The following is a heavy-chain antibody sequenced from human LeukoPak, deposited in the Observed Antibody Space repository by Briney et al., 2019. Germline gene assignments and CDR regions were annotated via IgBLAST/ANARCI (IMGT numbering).Heavy chain of an antibody. Sequence: SETLSLTCAVYGGSFSGYYWSWIRQPPGKGLEWIGEINHSGSTNYNPSLKSRVTISVDTSKNQFSLNLNSVTAADTAIYYCARDTSGYGCFDPWGQGTLVTVSS. V-gene: IGHV4-34*09. CDR1: GGSFSGYY. J-gene: IGHJ5*02. CDR2: INHSGST. CDR3: ARDTSGYGCFDP. D-gene: IGHD3-22*01.